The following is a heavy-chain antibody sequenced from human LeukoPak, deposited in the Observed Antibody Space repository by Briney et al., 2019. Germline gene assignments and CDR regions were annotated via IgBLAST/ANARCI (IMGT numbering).Heavy chain of an antibody. Sequence: GASVTVSCKASGYTFTSYYMHWVRQAPGQGLEWMGIINPSGGSTSYAQKFQGRVTMTTDTSTSTAYMELRSLRSDDTAVYYCARLSGGYDWADYWGQEPWSPSPQ. V-gene: IGHV1-46*01. J-gene: IGHJ4*01. CDR3: ARLSGGYDWADY. CDR1: GYTFTSYY. D-gene: IGHD5-12*01. CDR2: INPSGGST.